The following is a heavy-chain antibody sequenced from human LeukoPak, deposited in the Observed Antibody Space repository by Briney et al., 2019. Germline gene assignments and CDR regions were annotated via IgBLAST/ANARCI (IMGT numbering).Heavy chain of an antibody. CDR1: GYTFTGYY. D-gene: IGHD5-12*01. V-gene: IGHV1-2*02. Sequence: GASVKVSCKASGYTFTGYYMHWVRQAPGQGLEWMGWINPNSGGTNYAQKFQGRVTMTRDTSISTAYMELSRLRSDDTAVYYCARVESWGYSGYVGNWFDPWGQGTLVTVSS. CDR3: ARVESWGYSGYVGNWFDP. J-gene: IGHJ5*02. CDR2: INPNSGGT.